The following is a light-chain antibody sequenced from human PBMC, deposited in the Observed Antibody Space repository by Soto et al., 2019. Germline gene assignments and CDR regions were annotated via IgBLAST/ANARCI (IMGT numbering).Light chain of an antibody. J-gene: IGKJ1*01. V-gene: IGKV3-15*01. CDR1: QSVSSN. CDR3: QQYRT. Sequence: EIVMTQSPATLSVSPGERATLSCRASQSVSSNLAWYQQKPGQAPRLLIYGASTRATGIPARFSGSGSGTDITVTLSSLQSEDFADYYCQQYRTFGQGTKVEIK. CDR2: GAS.